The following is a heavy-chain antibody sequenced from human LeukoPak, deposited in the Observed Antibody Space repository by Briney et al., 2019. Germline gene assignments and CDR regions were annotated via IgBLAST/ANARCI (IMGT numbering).Heavy chain of an antibody. CDR3: TSGLYYDSWSDLFDY. CDR2: IRRKANGGTT. J-gene: IGHJ4*02. Sequence: PGRSLRLSSTASGFTFGDYAMSWVRQAPGKGPEWVGFIRRKANGGTTEYAASVKGRFTISRDDSKSIAYLQMNSLKTEDTAVYYCTSGLYYDSWSDLFDYWGQGTLVTVYS. V-gene: IGHV3-49*04. CDR1: GFTFGDYA. D-gene: IGHD3-3*01.